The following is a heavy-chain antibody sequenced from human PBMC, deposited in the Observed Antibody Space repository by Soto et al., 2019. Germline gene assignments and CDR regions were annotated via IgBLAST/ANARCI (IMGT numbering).Heavy chain of an antibody. V-gene: IGHV1-69*13. D-gene: IGHD4-17*01. CDR3: ARVSPTVVNNWYDP. J-gene: IGHJ5*02. CDR2: IIPIFGTA. CDR1: GGTFSSYA. Sequence: SLKGSCKASGGTFSSYAISWVRQAPGQGLEWMGGIIPIFGTANYAQKFQGRVTITADESTSTAYMELSSLRSEDTAVYYCARVSPTVVNNWYDPWGQGTLLTVSS.